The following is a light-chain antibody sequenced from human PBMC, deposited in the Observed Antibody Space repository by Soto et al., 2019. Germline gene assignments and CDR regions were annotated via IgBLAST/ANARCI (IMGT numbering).Light chain of an antibody. Sequence: DTQMTQSPSSLSASVGDRVTITCQASQDISNFLNWYQQKPGKAPKLLIYDASNLQTGVPSRFRGSGSGTDFTFTISSLEAEDVGTYYCQQYDNLPVTFGQGTRLEIK. CDR1: QDISNF. J-gene: IGKJ5*01. V-gene: IGKV1-33*01. CDR2: DAS. CDR3: QQYDNLPVT.